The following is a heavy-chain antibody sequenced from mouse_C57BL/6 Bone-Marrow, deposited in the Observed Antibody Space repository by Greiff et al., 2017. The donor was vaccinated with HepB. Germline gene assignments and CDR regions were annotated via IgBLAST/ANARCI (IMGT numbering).Heavy chain of an antibody. D-gene: IGHD2-3*01. Sequence: EVQLQQSGPELVKPGASVKISCKASGYTFTDYYMNWVKQSHGKSLEWIGDINPNNGGTSYNQKFKGKATLTVDKSSSTAYMELRSLTSEDSAVYYCARWRWLLLFAYWGQGTLVTVSA. V-gene: IGHV1-26*01. CDR2: INPNNGGT. CDR3: ARWRWLLLFAY. J-gene: IGHJ3*01. CDR1: GYTFTDYY.